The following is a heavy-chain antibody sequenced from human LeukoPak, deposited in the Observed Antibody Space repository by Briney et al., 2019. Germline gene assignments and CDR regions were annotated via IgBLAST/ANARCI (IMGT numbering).Heavy chain of an antibody. V-gene: IGHV3-30*14. Sequence: GRSLRLSCAASGFTFSTYALHWVRQAPGKGLEWVAIISADGSNEYYADSVRGRFTISRDSSKNTVYLQMNSLRPADTAVYYCAREGTSGSCPADCWGQGTLVTVSS. J-gene: IGHJ4*02. CDR3: AREGTSGSCPADC. CDR2: ISADGSNE. D-gene: IGHD3-10*01. CDR1: GFTFSTYA.